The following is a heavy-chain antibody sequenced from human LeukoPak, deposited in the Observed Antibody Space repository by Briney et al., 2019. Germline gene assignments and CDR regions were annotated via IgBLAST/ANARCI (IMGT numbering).Heavy chain of an antibody. D-gene: IGHD3-10*01. J-gene: IGHJ6*03. CDR3: AKDPYYYGSGSYSHYMDV. V-gene: IGHV3-7*01. Sequence: GGSLRLSCAASGFTFITSWMSWLRQAPGKGLEWVAHIKPDGSEKYYVDSVKGRFTISRDNSKNTLYLQMNSLRAEDTAVYYCAKDPYYYGSGSYSHYMDVWGKGTTVTISS. CDR2: IKPDGSEK. CDR1: GFTFITSW.